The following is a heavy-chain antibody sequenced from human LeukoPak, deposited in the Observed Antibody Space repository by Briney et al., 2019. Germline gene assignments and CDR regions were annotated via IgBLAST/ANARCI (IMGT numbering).Heavy chain of an antibody. V-gene: IGHV4-61*02. CDR2: IYTSGST. D-gene: IGHD6-19*01. Sequence: SQTLSLTCTVSGGPISSGSYYWSWIRQPAGKGLEWIGRIYTSGSTNYNPSLKSRVTISVDTSKNQFSLKLTSVTAADTAVYYCARDPWLVGGWFDPWGQGTLVTVSS. CDR1: GGPISSGSYY. CDR3: ARDPWLVGGWFDP. J-gene: IGHJ5*02.